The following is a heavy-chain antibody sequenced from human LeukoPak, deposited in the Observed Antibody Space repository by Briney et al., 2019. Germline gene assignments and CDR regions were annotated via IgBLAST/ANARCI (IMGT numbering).Heavy chain of an antibody. CDR2: ISSSGSII. D-gene: IGHD4-17*01. Sequence: GGSLRLSCAASGFTFSRYELNWVRQAPGKGLEWVSYISSSGSIIYYADSVKGRFTISRDNAKNSLYLQMNSLRSEDTALYYCARDLGMTDGDYVSDFDYWGQGTLVTVSS. CDR1: GFTFSRYE. CDR3: ARDLGMTDGDYVSDFDY. J-gene: IGHJ4*02. V-gene: IGHV3-48*03.